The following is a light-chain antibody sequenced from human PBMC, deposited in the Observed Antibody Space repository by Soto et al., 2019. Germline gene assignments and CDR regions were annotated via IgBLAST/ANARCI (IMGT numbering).Light chain of an antibody. V-gene: IGLV1-47*01. CDR3: AAWDDSLSGRYV. CDR2: RNN. CDR1: SSNIGSNY. Sequence: SSSNIGSNYVYWYQQLPGTAPKPLIYRNNQRPSGVPDRFSGSKSGTSASLAISGLRSEDEADYYCAAWDDSLSGRYVFGTGSKVTVL. J-gene: IGLJ1*01.